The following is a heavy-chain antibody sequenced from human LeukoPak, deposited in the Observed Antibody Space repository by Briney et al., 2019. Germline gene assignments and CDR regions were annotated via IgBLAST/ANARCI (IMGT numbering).Heavy chain of an antibody. CDR2: ISYDGSNK. J-gene: IGHJ6*02. CDR1: GFTFSSYG. V-gene: IGHV3-30*03. CDR3: AAVLSPYYGMDV. D-gene: IGHD5/OR15-5a*01. Sequence: GGSLRLSCAASGFTFSSYGMHWVRQAPGKGLEWVAVISYDGSNKYYADSVKGRFTISRDNSKNTLYLQMNSLRAEDTAVYYCAAVLSPYYGMDVWGQGTTVTVSS.